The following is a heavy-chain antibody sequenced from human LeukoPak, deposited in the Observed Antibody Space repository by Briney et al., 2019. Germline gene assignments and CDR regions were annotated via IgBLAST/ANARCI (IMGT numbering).Heavy chain of an antibody. V-gene: IGHV3-48*04. CDR3: ARDHDYGDLPI. J-gene: IGHJ4*02. D-gene: IGHD4-17*01. Sequence: GGSLRLSCAASGFTFSSYSMNWVRQAPGKGLEWVSYISSSGTTIYYADSVKGRFTISRDNAKKSLDPQMNSLRAEDTAVYYCARDHDYGDLPIWGQGTLVTVSS. CDR1: GFTFSSYS. CDR2: ISSSGTTI.